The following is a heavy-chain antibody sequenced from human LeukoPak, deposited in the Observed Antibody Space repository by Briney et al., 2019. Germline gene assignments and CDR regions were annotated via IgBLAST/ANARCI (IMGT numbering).Heavy chain of an antibody. CDR3: AKMLRSNCDY. CDR1: GFTFSSYA. Sequence: PGRSLRLSCAASGFTFSSYAMHWVRQAPGKGLEWVAVISYDGSNKYYADSVKGRFTISRDNSKNTLYLQMNSLRAEDTAVYYCAKMLRSNCDYWGQGTLVTVSS. CDR2: ISYDGSNK. D-gene: IGHD3-16*01. V-gene: IGHV3-30-3*02. J-gene: IGHJ4*02.